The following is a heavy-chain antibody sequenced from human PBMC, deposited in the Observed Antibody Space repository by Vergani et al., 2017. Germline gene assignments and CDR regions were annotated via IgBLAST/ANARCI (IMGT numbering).Heavy chain of an antibody. J-gene: IGHJ5*02. CDR1: GFTFDDYA. CDR2: ISWNSGSI. CDR3: ARRFDFTIFGVVISWFDP. D-gene: IGHD3-3*01. V-gene: IGHV3-9*01. Sequence: EVQLVESGGGLVQPGRSLRLSCAASGFTFDDYAMHWVRQAPGKGLEWVSGISWNSGSIGYADSVKGRFTISRDNAKNSLYLQMNSLRAEDTTVYYCARRFDFTIFGVVISWFDPWGQGTLVTVSS.